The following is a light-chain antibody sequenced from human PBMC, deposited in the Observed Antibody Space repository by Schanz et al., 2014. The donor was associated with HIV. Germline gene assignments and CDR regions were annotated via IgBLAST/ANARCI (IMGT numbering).Light chain of an antibody. Sequence: DIVLTQSPLSQPVTPGEPASFSCRSSHNLLHSNGYNYLDWYVQKPGQSPQLLIFLGSHRASGVPDGFSGSGSGTDFTLKISRGEAEDVGVYYCMQCRQAPPTFGQGTKVDIK. CDR2: LGS. CDR1: HNLLHSNGYNY. CDR3: MQCRQAPPT. V-gene: IGKV2-28*01. J-gene: IGKJ1*01.